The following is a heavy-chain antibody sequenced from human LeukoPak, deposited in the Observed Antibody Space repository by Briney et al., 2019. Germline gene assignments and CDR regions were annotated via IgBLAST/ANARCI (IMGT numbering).Heavy chain of an antibody. Sequence: GGSLRLSCAASGFTFSSYWMHWVRQAPGKGLVWVSRINSDGSSTSYADSVKGRFTISRDNAKNTLYLQMNSLRAEDTAVYYCARVYDSSGYYSGYYYYYMDVWGKGTTVTISS. CDR1: GFTFSSYW. D-gene: IGHD3-22*01. V-gene: IGHV3-74*01. CDR2: INSDGSST. J-gene: IGHJ6*03. CDR3: ARVYDSSGYYSGYYYYYMDV.